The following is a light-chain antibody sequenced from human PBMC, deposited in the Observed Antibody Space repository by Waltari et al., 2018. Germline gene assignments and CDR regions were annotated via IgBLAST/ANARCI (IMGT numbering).Light chain of an antibody. CDR2: DVA. V-gene: IGLV2-14*03. CDR3: SSYTSVNTR. CDR1: SSDVDGFNF. J-gene: IGLJ2*01. Sequence: QSALTQPASMSGSPGQSITISCTGTSSDVDGFNFVSWYQQYPGKAPKLIIYDVANRPPGVSTRFSASRSGNTASLTISGLQAEDEADYYGSSYTSVNTRFGGGTKLTVL.